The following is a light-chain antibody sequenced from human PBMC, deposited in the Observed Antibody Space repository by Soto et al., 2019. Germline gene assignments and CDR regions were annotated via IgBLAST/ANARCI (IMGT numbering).Light chain of an antibody. J-gene: IGKJ4*01. CDR1: QSVSRY. CDR3: QQRSNSPLT. V-gene: IGKV3-11*01. CDR2: DAS. Sequence: EIVFTQSPATLSLSPGERATLSCRASQSVSRYLAWYQQKPGQAPRLLIYDASNRATGIPARFSGSGSGTDFTLTISSLEPEDFAVYYCQQRSNSPLTFGGGTKVVN.